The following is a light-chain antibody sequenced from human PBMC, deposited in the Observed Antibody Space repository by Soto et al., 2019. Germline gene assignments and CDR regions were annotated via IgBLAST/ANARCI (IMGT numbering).Light chain of an antibody. Sequence: AIQMTQSPPSLSASVGDRVTISCRASQDIRTDLGWYQQRPGEAPKLLIYGTSTLQSGVPSRFSGSGSGTDFTLTISSLQPEDVEPCYCLQDYNYPRTFGQGAKVEVK. CDR1: QDIRTD. CDR2: GTS. J-gene: IGKJ1*01. CDR3: LQDYNYPRT. V-gene: IGKV1-6*01.